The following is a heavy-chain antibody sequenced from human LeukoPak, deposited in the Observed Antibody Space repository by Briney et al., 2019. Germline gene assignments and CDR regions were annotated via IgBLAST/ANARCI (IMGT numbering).Heavy chain of an antibody. D-gene: IGHD6-19*01. CDR1: GGTFSSYA. CDR3: ARGEQWLLPGDY. V-gene: IGHV1-69*04. CDR2: IIPILGIA. Sequence: SVKVSCKASGGTFSSYAISWVRQAPGQGLEWMGRIIPILGIANYAQKFQGRVTITADKSTSTAYMELSSLRSDDTAVYYCARGEQWLLPGDYWGQGTLVTVSS. J-gene: IGHJ4*02.